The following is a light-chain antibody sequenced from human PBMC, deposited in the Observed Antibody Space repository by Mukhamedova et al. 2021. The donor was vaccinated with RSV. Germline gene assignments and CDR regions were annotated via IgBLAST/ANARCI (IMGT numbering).Light chain of an antibody. CDR1: GSIASNY. J-gene: IGLJ3*02. CDR3: QSYDSSNPWV. Sequence: GSIASNYVQWYQQRPGSAPTTVIYEDNQRPSGVPDRFSGSIDSSSNSASLTISGLKTEDEADYYCQSYDSSNPWVFGGGTKLTVI. CDR2: EDN. V-gene: IGLV6-57*02.